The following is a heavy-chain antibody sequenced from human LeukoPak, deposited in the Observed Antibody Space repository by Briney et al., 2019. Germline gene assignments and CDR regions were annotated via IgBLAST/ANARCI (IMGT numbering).Heavy chain of an antibody. CDR2: INPNSGGT. D-gene: IGHD2-8*01. V-gene: IGHV1-2*02. J-gene: IGHJ4*02. CDR1: GYTFTGYY. Sequence: ASVKVSCKASGYTFTGYYMHWVRQAPGQGLEWMGWINPNSGGTNYAQKFQGRVTMTRDTSTSTAYMELRSLRSDDTAVYYCARHCTNGVLCFDYWGQGTLVTVSS. CDR3: ARHCTNGVLCFDY.